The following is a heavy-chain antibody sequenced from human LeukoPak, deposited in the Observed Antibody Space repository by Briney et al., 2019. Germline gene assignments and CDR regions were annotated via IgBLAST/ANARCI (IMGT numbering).Heavy chain of an antibody. CDR1: GFTFNNYA. CDR3: AKDGYSGYDVFDC. Sequence: PGGSLRPSCAASGFTFNNYAMSWVRQAPGKGLEWVSTISGSGGSTYYADSVKGRFTISRDKSKNTLYLQMNSLRVEDTAVYYCAKDGYSGYDVFDCWGQGTLVTVSS. J-gene: IGHJ4*02. CDR2: ISGSGGST. D-gene: IGHD5-12*01. V-gene: IGHV3-23*01.